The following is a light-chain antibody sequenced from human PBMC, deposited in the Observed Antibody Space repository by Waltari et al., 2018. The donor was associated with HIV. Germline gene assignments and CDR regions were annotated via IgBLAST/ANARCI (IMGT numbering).Light chain of an antibody. CDR2: YDG. CDR3: QLYHGATDQVV. CDR1: NIGSRS. J-gene: IGLJ2*01. Sequence: SYVLTQPPSVSLAPGETATITCRGDNIGSRSVHWYQQKPGQAPVVVIYYDGDRPSGIPEGFSGANSGNTATLTISRVEAGDEADYFCQLYHGATDQVVFGGGTKLTVL. V-gene: IGLV3-21*04.